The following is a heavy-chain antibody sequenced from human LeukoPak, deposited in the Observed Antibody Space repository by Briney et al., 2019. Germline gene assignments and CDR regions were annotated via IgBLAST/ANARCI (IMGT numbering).Heavy chain of an antibody. J-gene: IGHJ4*02. CDR1: GFTFSSYE. D-gene: IGHD3-10*01. Sequence: GGSLRLSCAASGFTFSSYEMNWVRQAPGKGLEWVSYISSSGSTIYYADSVKGRFTISRDNSKNTLYLQMNSLRAEDTAVYYCAKDGRTYYYGSGSYYFDYWGQGTLVTVSS. CDR3: AKDGRTYYYGSGSYYFDY. V-gene: IGHV3-48*03. CDR2: ISSSGSTI.